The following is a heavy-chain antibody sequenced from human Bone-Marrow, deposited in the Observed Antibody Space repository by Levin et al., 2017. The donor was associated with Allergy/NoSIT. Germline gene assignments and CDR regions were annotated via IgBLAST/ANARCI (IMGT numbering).Heavy chain of an antibody. CDR1: GFSFSDHT. CDR3: AREVGTGWFDT. Sequence: GGFLRLSCAASGFSFSDHTMHWVRQAPGKGLEWVSCISGTSSYTYYADSLKGRLSISRDNSKNSLFLQMNSLRADDTAVYFCAREVGTGWFDTWGQGALVFVSS. D-gene: IGHD1-26*01. J-gene: IGHJ5*02. V-gene: IGHV3-21*01. CDR2: ISGTSSYT.